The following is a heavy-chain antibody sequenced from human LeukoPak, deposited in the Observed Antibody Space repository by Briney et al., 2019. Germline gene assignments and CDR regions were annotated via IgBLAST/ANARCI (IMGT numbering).Heavy chain of an antibody. CDR2: ITSSGDNT. D-gene: IGHD1-1*01. J-gene: IGHJ4*02. CDR1: GFIFRRYA. V-gene: IGHV3-23*01. CDR3: ATYQRGPTAYFDY. Sequence: PGGSLRLSCAASGFIFRRYAMSWVRQAPGKGLEWVSSITSSGDNTYYADSVRGRFTISRDNSKNTLYLQMNNLRAEDTAIYYCATYQRGPTAYFDYWGQGTLVTVSS.